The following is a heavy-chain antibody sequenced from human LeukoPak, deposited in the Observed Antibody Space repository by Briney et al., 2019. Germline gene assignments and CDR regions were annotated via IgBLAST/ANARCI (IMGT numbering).Heavy chain of an antibody. J-gene: IGHJ4*02. CDR3: ARVQVGAAAGVPSYYFDY. D-gene: IGHD6-13*01. CDR1: GFSFSSFS. Sequence: GGSLRLSCAASGFSFSSFSMNWVRQAPGKGLEWVANIKQDGSEKYYVDSVKGRFTISRDNAKNSLYLQMNSLRAEDTAVYYCARVQVGAAAGVPSYYFDYWGQGTLVTVSS. CDR2: IKQDGSEK. V-gene: IGHV3-7*01.